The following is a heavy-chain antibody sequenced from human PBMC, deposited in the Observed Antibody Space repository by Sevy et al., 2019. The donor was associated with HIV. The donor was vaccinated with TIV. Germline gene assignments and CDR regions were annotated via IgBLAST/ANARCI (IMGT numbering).Heavy chain of an antibody. D-gene: IGHD4-17*01. V-gene: IGHV3-74*01. CDR1: GFTFSSYS. CDR2: INSDGSST. Sequence: GGSLRLSCAASGFTFSSYSMHWVRQAPGKGLVWVSRINSDGSSTSYADSVKGRFTISRDNAKNTLYLQMNSLRAEDTAVYYCARVPLTQEGGDYVFDYWGQGTLVTVSS. J-gene: IGHJ4*02. CDR3: ARVPLTQEGGDYVFDY.